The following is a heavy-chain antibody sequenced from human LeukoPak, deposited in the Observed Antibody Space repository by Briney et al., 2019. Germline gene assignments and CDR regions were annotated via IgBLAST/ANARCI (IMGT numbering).Heavy chain of an antibody. CDR2: IIPIFGTA. D-gene: IGHD3-22*01. V-gene: IGHV1-69*13. CDR1: GGTFSSYA. Sequence: SVKVSCKASGGTFSSYAISWVRQAPGQGLEWMGGIIPIFGTANYAQKFQGRVTITADESRSTAYMELSSLRSEDTAVYYCASPKERDYYDSSGYYYFFYWGQGTLVTVSS. J-gene: IGHJ4*02. CDR3: ASPKERDYYDSSGYYYFFY.